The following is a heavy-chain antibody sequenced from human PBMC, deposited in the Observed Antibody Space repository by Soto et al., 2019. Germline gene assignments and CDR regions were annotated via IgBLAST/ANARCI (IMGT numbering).Heavy chain of an antibody. CDR1: GGSVSSASYY. CDR2: IYYTGNT. Sequence: SETLSLTCTVSGGSVSSASYYWTWIRQPPGKGLEWIGYIYYTGNTNYNPSLKSRVTISVDTSKNQFSLKLTSVTAADTAVYYCARDIRGYSRAFDYWGQGTLVTVSS. V-gene: IGHV4-61*01. CDR3: ARDIRGYSRAFDY. D-gene: IGHD5-18*01. J-gene: IGHJ4*02.